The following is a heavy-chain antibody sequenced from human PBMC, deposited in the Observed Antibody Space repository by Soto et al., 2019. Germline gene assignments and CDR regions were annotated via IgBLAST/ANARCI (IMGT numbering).Heavy chain of an antibody. D-gene: IGHD2-2*03. J-gene: IGHJ5*02. CDR2: IYATGTT. CDR3: VRDGSKTLRDWFDP. Sequence: SETLSLTXTVSGASISGFYWSWIRKSAGKGLEWIGRIYATGTTDYNPSLKSRVMMSVDTSKKQSSLKLRSVTAADTAVYYCVRDGSKTLRDWFDPWGQGISVTVS. CDR1: GASISGFY. V-gene: IGHV4-4*07.